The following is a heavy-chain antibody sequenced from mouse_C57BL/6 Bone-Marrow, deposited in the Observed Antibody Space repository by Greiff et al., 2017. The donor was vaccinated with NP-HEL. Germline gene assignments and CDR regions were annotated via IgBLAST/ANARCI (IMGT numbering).Heavy chain of an antibody. D-gene: IGHD2-4*01. V-gene: IGHV14-4*01. CDR3: TTYDYDDFDY. Sequence: EVQLQQSGAELVRPGASVKLSCTASGFNIKDDYMHWVKQRPEQGLEWIGWIDPENGDTEYASKFQGKATITADTSSNTAYLQLSSLTSEDTAVYYCTTYDYDDFDYWGQGTTLTVSS. J-gene: IGHJ2*01. CDR2: IDPENGDT. CDR1: GFNIKDDY.